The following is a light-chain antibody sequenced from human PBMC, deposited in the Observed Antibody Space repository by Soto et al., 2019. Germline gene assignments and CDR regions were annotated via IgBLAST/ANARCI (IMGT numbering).Light chain of an antibody. CDR1: SSDVGGYNY. CDR3: SSYTSSSTLSFYV. V-gene: IGLV2-14*01. J-gene: IGLJ1*01. Sequence: QSALTQPASVSGSPGQSITISCTGTSSDVGGYNYVSWYQQHPGKAPKLMIYDVSNRPSGVSNRFSGSKSGNTASLTISGLQAEDEAYYYCSSYTSSSTLSFYVFGTGTKATVL. CDR2: DVS.